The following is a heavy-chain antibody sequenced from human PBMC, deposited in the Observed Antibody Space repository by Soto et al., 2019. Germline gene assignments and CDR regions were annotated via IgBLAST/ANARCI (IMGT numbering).Heavy chain of an antibody. D-gene: IGHD2-2*01. V-gene: IGHV4-59*01. CDR2: IYYSGST. CDR1: GGSISNYY. J-gene: IGHJ4*02. Sequence: QVQLQESGPRLVKPSETLSLTCIVSGGSISNYYWSWIRQPPGKGLEWIGYIYYSGSTNYNPPLQSRVTMSIYTSKNQFSLKLSSVTAADTAVYYCARAVLPATAPFDYWGQGTLVTVSS. CDR3: ARAVLPATAPFDY.